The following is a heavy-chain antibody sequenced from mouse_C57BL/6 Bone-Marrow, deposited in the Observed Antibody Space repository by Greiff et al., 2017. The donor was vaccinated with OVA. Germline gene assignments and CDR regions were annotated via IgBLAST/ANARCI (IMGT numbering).Heavy chain of an antibody. J-gene: IGHJ4*01. CDR3: ARGRVTTDAMDY. D-gene: IGHD2-2*01. CDR2: ISSGGSYT. CDR1: GFTFSSYG. V-gene: IGHV5-6*01. Sequence: EVQLQESGGDLVKPGGSLKLSCAASGFTFSSYGMSWVRQTPDKRLEWVATISSGGSYTYYPDSVKGRFTISRDNAKNTLYLQMSSLKSEDTAMYYCARGRVTTDAMDYWGQGTSVTVSS.